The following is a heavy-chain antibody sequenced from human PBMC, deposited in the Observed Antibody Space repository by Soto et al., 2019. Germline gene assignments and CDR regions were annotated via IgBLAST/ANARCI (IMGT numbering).Heavy chain of an antibody. D-gene: IGHD3-10*01. CDR2: IYYSGST. CDR3: ARDYYGSGSYTPLYYFDY. V-gene: IGHV4-31*03. CDR1: GGSISSGGYY. Sequence: PSETLSLTCTVSGGSISSGGYYWSWIRQHPGKGLEWIGYIYYSGSTYYKPSLKSRVTISVDTSKNHFSLKLSSVTAADTALFYCARDYYGSGSYTPLYYFDYWGQGTLVTVSS. J-gene: IGHJ4*02.